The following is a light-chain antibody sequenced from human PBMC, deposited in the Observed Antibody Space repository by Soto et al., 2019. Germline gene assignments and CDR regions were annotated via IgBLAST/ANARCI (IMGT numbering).Light chain of an antibody. CDR3: QQRADWPIT. J-gene: IGKJ5*01. Sequence: EIVLTQSPGTLSLSPGERASLSCRASQSVTSNYLAWYQQRPGQAPRLLIYGASSRATGIPDRFSGSGSETDFTLTISRLEPEDFAVYYCQQRADWPITFGQGTRLEIK. CDR1: QSVTSNY. CDR2: GAS. V-gene: IGKV3D-20*02.